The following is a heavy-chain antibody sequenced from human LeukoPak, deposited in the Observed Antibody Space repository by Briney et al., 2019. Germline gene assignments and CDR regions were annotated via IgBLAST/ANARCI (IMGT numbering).Heavy chain of an antibody. CDR2: ISSSSSTI. J-gene: IGHJ6*03. Sequence: AGGSLRLSCAASGVTFSSYSMNWVRQAPGKGLEWVSYISSSSSTIYYADSVKGRFTISRDNAKNSLYLQMNSLRDEDTAVYYCASSYDFWDYYYMDVWGKGTTVTVSS. V-gene: IGHV3-48*02. CDR3: ASSYDFWDYYYMDV. D-gene: IGHD3-3*01. CDR1: GVTFSSYS.